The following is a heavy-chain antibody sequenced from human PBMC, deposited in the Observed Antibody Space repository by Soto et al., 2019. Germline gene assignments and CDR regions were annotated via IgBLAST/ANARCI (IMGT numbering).Heavy chain of an antibody. V-gene: IGHV1-69*13. Sequence: SVKVSCKASGGTFSSYAISWVRQAPGQGLEWMGGIIPIFGTANYAQKFQGRVTITADESTSTAYMELSSLRSEDTAVYYCARESRYDSSGYGDAFDIWGQGTMVTVSS. J-gene: IGHJ3*02. CDR1: GGTFSSYA. D-gene: IGHD3-22*01. CDR2: IIPIFGTA. CDR3: ARESRYDSSGYGDAFDI.